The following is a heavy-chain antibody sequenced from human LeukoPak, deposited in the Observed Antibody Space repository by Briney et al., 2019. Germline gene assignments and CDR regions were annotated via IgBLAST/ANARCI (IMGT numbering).Heavy chain of an antibody. J-gene: IGHJ4*02. CDR1: GFTFRNYL. V-gene: IGHV3-7*01. CDR2: INQDGSEE. Sequence: GGPLRLPCPPSGFTFRNYLVTWVRQAPGKGREWVANINQDGSEEHYMDSVKARFTISRDNAKNSLSLQMNSLRAEDTAVYYCVRDGGVSGYDLLDYWGQGTLVTVSS. D-gene: IGHD5-12*01. CDR3: VRDGGVSGYDLLDY.